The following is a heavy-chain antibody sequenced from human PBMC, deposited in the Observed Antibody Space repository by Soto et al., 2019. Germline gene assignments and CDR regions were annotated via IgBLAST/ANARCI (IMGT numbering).Heavy chain of an antibody. V-gene: IGHV4-59*01. Sequence: SETLSLTCTVSGGSISSYYLSWIRQPPGKGLEWIGYIYYSGSTNYNPSLKSRVTISVDTSKNQFSLKLSSVTAADTAVYYCARDQRMYYYGSGSLPPHYYYGMDVWGQGTTVTVSS. CDR1: GGSISSYY. D-gene: IGHD3-10*01. CDR2: IYYSGST. J-gene: IGHJ6*02. CDR3: ARDQRMYYYGSGSLPPHYYYGMDV.